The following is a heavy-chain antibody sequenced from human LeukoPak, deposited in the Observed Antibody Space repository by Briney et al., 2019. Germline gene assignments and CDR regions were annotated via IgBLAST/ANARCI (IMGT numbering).Heavy chain of an antibody. CDR2: IYHSGST. V-gene: IGHV4-38-2*02. J-gene: IGHJ4*02. D-gene: IGHD3-22*01. CDR3: ARDHNYDSSGYYYAPLGY. CDR1: GYSISSGYY. Sequence: SETLSLTCTVSGYSISSGYYWGWIRQPPGKGLEWIGSIYHSGSTYYNPSLKSRVTISVDTSKIQFSLKLSSVTAADTAVYYCARDHNYDSSGYYYAPLGYWGQGTLVTVSS.